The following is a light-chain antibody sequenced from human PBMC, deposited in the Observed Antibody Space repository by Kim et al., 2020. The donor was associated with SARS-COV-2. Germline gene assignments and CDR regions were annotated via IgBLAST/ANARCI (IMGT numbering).Light chain of an antibody. CDR2: GKN. CDR3: NSRDSNDNVV. V-gene: IGLV3-19*01. CDR1: SLRSYY. Sequence: VALGQTGRITCQGDSLRSYYSTLDQEKPGQAPILVIYGKNNRPSGIPDRFSGSSSGNTASLTITGTQAGDEADYYCNSRDSNDNVVFGGGTQLTVL. J-gene: IGLJ2*01.